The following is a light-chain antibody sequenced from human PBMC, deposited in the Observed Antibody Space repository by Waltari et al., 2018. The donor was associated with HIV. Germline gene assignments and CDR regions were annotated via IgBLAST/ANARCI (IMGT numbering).Light chain of an antibody. CDR3: QSYDNSLNAVV. Sequence: QSVLTQPPSVSGAPGQRVIISCTGRSSNIGAREDVHWYQQLPGAVPKVLIYGNTSRPSGVPDRFSGSKSGASASLAIAGLQTDDEADYYCQSYDNSLNAVVFGGGTRLTVL. CDR1: SSNIGARED. V-gene: IGLV1-40*01. CDR2: GNT. J-gene: IGLJ2*01.